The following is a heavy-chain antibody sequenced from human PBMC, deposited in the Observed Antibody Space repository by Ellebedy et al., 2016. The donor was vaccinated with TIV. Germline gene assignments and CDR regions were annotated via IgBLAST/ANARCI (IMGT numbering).Heavy chain of an antibody. J-gene: IGHJ6*02. CDR1: GFTFSSYS. CDR3: ARGGPGGDWLPPISLYGMDV. Sequence: GESLKISCAASGFTFSSYSMNWVRQAPGKGLEWVSYISSSSSTIYYADSVKGRFTISRDNAKNSLYLQMNSLRAEDTAVYYCARGGPGGDWLPPISLYGMDVWGQGTTVTVSS. V-gene: IGHV3-48*01. CDR2: ISSSSSTI. D-gene: IGHD3-9*01.